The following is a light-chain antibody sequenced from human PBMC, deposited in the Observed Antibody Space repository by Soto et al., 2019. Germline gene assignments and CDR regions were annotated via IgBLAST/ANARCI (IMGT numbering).Light chain of an antibody. CDR1: QSVSSY. CDR3: QQRSHWPPYVDARPTWT. V-gene: IGKV3-11*01. J-gene: IGKJ1*01. Sequence: EIVLTQSPATLSLSPGERATLSCRASQSVSSYLAWYQQKPGQAPRLLIYDASNRATGIPARFSGSGSGTDFTLTISSLEHEDFAVYYCQQRSHWPPYVDARPTWTFGQGTKVELK. CDR2: DAS.